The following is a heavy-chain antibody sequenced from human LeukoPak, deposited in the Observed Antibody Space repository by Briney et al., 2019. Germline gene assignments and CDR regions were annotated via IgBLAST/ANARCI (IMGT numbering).Heavy chain of an antibody. CDR1: GGSISTYY. V-gene: IGHV4-59*01. Sequence: SETLSLTCTVSGGSISTYYWSWIRQPPGKGLEWIGYVYYSGSTNYNPSLKSRVTISVDTSKNQFSLRLSSVIAADTAVYYCARDRVVDATFYKYDAMDVWGQGTTVTVSS. J-gene: IGHJ6*02. CDR3: ARDRVVDATFYKYDAMDV. D-gene: IGHD2-15*01. CDR2: VYYSGST.